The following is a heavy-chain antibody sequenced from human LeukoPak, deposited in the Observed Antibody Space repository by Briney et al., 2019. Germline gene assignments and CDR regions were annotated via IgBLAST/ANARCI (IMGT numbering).Heavy chain of an antibody. CDR1: GFTFSSYG. V-gene: IGHV3-30*02. D-gene: IGHD3-16*02. J-gene: IGHJ4*02. CDR3: AKDRDDYIWGSYRDY. CDR2: IRYDGSNK. Sequence: PGGSLRLSCAASGFTFSSYGMHRVRQAPGRGLDWVAFIRYDGSNKYYADSVKGRFTISRDNSKSTLYLQMNSLRAEDTAIYYCAKDRDDYIWGSYRDYWGQGTLVTVSS.